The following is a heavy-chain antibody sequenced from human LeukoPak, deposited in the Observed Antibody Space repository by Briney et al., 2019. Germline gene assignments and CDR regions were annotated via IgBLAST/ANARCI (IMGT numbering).Heavy chain of an antibody. Sequence: SVKVSCKASGGTFSSYAISWVRQAPGQGLEWMGRIIPILGIANYAQKFQGRVTITADKSTSTAYMELSSLRSEDTAVYYCARDGTGYYYGSGSYYCWGQGTLVTVSS. CDR3: ARDGTGYYYGSGSYYC. J-gene: IGHJ4*02. CDR1: GGTFSSYA. D-gene: IGHD3-10*01. CDR2: IIPILGIA. V-gene: IGHV1-69*04.